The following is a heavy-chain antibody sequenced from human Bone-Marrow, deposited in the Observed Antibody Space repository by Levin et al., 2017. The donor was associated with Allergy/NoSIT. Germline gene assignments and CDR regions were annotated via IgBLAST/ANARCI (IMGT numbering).Heavy chain of an antibody. CDR1: GLNFNAAW. CDR2: IKGRPDGGTV. CDR3: TTDRADLTLDIFYDPNGPSKFDF. D-gene: IGHD4/OR15-4a*01. J-gene: IGHJ4*02. Sequence: LSLTCAISGLNFNAAWFNWVRQSPEKGLEWIGRIKGRPDGGTVDYAAAVKGRFSISRDDATRSVFLHMTGLKPEDTAVYYCTTDRADLTLDIFYDPNGPSKFDFWGQGTLVTVSS. V-gene: IGHV3-15*01.